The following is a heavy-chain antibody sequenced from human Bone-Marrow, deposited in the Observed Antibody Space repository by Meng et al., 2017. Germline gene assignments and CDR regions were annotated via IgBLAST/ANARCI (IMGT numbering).Heavy chain of an antibody. J-gene: IGHJ4*02. CDR2: ISGSGTTT. V-gene: IGHV3-23*01. D-gene: IGHD3-9*01. CDR1: GFTFSNYA. Sequence: GGSLRLSCSASGFTFSNYAMTCVRQAPGKGLEWVSTISGSGTTTYFADSVKGRFTISRDTSKNTFYLQLNSLRAEDTAVYYCAKGGTTSYDFLTGAYHLDYWGQGTLVTVSS. CDR3: AKGGTTSYDFLTGAYHLDY.